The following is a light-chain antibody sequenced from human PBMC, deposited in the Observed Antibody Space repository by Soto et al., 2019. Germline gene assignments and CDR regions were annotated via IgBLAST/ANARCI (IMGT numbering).Light chain of an antibody. CDR1: QGISSY. V-gene: IGKV1-8*01. J-gene: IGKJ1*01. CDR2: AAS. Sequence: AVRMTQSPSSLSASTGGRVTITCRASQGISSYLAWYQQKPGKAPKLLIYAASTLQSGVPSRFRGSGSGTDFTLTIGCRQSEDFATYYCHQYYSYPTWTFGQGTKVEIK. CDR3: HQYYSYPTWT.